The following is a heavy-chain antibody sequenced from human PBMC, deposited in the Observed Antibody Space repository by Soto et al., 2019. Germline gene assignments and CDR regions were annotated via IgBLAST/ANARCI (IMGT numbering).Heavy chain of an antibody. J-gene: IGHJ4*02. Sequence: SDTLSVTCAVSGGSISSSNWWSWVRQPPGKGLEWIGEIYHSGSTNYNPSLKSRVTISVDKSKNQFSLKLSSVTAADTAVYYCARLRYYYDSSGYPGGFDYWGQGTLVTVS. CDR1: GGSISSSNW. CDR3: ARLRYYYDSSGYPGGFDY. CDR2: IYHSGST. D-gene: IGHD3-22*01. V-gene: IGHV4-4*02.